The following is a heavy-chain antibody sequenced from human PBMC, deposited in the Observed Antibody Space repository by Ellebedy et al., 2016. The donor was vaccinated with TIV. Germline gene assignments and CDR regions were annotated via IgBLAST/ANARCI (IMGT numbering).Heavy chain of an antibody. D-gene: IGHD2-21*01. CDR2: IFYSGST. CDR3: ANSILLQFDAFHI. CDR1: GGSLSSSNYY. Sequence: SETLSLTXTVSGGSLSSSNYYWGWFRQPPGRGLEWIGTIFYSGSTYYNPSLRSRVSISVDTSKEQFALKVNSVTAADTAVYHCANSILLQFDAFHIWGQGTMATVSS. V-gene: IGHV4-39*01. J-gene: IGHJ3*02.